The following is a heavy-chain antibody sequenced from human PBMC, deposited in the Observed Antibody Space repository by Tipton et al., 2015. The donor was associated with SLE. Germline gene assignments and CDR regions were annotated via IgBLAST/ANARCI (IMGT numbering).Heavy chain of an antibody. CDR3: ARDQVGVGDFDY. CDR2: EHYSENT. V-gene: IGHV4-59*01. Sequence: TLSLTCTVSGDSIGTYYWSWIRQTPGKALEWIGNEHYSENTNYRASLRSRVTISRDPSKNQFSLKLSSATAADTAVYYCARDQVGVGDFDYWGQGPLVTVSS. D-gene: IGHD1-26*01. J-gene: IGHJ4*02. CDR1: GDSIGTYY.